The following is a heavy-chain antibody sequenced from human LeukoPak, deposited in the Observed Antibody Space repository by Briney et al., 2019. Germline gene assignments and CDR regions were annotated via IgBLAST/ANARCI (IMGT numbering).Heavy chain of an antibody. CDR3: ARRTDSGSWYFDL. Sequence: SETLSLTCTVSGGSIRNYYWSWIRQPPGMGLEWIGNIYYSGSTNYNPSLKSRVTISVETSKNQFSLNLSSVTAADTAVYYCARRTDSGSWYFDLWGSGTLVTVSS. J-gene: IGHJ2*01. V-gene: IGHV4-59*01. CDR2: IYYSGST. CDR1: GGSIRNYY. D-gene: IGHD6-6*01.